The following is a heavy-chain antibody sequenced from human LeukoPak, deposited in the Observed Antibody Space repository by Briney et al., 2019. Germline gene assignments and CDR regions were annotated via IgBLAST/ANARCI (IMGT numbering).Heavy chain of an antibody. CDR1: GGSISSFY. CDR2: IHYSGGI. Sequence: KTSETLSLTCTVSGGSISSFYWSWIRQPPGKGLEWIGYIHYSGGIDYNPSLKSRLTISIDTSKNQFSLKLSSVTAADTAVYYCARTTEGGYTYDYFYYYYMDVWGKGTTVTISS. D-gene: IGHD5-18*01. CDR3: ARTTEGGYTYDYFYYYYMDV. V-gene: IGHV4-59*01. J-gene: IGHJ6*03.